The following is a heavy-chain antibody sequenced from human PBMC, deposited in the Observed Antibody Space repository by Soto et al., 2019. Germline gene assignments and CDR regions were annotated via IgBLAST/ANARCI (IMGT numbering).Heavy chain of an antibody. D-gene: IGHD3-22*01. J-gene: IGHJ4*02. Sequence: AGGSLILSCAASGFSVSTNYMSWVRQAPGKGLEWLSLIQSGGSTYYADSVKGRFTISRDNSENTLFLQMNSLRVEDTAVYYCARVWQYYYDSSGYYDYWGQGTLVTVSS. V-gene: IGHV3-66*01. CDR3: ARVWQYYYDSSGYYDY. CDR1: GFSVSTNY. CDR2: IQSGGST.